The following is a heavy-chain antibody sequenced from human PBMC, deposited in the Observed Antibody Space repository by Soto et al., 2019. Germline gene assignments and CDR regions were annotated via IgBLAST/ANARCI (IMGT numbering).Heavy chain of an antibody. D-gene: IGHD3-16*02. CDR1: GYIFVNYG. CDR2: ISPYTGNT. J-gene: IGHJ6*02. V-gene: IGHV1-18*01. CDR3: VIVDTSFTPTPHDV. Sequence: QVQLVQSGDEVKKPGASVKVSCKASGYIFVNYGIAWVRQAPRQGLEWMGWISPYTGNTHSASKVQGRLTMTTDTSTTTAYMDLGSLTSAYPSVYYCVIVDTSFTPTPHDVWGQGTTVTVSS.